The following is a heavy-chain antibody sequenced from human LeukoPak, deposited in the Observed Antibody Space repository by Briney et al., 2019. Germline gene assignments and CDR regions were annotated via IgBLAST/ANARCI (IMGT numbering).Heavy chain of an antibody. CDR1: GFTFSSYW. D-gene: IGHD2-2*01. V-gene: IGHV3-74*03. Sequence: GGSLRLSCAASGFTFSSYWMHWARQTPGKGLMWVSRIKTDGSSTTYADSVKGRFTISRDNDKNTLYLQMNSLRVEDRAVYYWGRGFAVVPACLIDVWGKGTTVTVSS. J-gene: IGHJ6*03. CDR2: IKTDGSST. CDR3: GRGFAVVPACLIDV.